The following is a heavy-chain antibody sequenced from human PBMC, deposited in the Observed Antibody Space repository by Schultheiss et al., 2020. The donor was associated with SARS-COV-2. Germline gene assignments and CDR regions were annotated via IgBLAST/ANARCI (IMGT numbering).Heavy chain of an antibody. CDR2: IYYSGST. D-gene: IGHD2-15*01. V-gene: IGHV4-39*01. J-gene: IGHJ4*02. CDR1: GGSISSSSYY. CDR3: AIRDCSGGSCHFDY. Sequence: SETLSLTCTVSGGSISSSSYYWGWIRQPPGKGLEWIGSIYYSGSTYYNPSLKSRVTISVDTSKNQFSLKLSSVTAADTAVYYCAIRDCSGGSCHFDYWGQGTLVTVSS.